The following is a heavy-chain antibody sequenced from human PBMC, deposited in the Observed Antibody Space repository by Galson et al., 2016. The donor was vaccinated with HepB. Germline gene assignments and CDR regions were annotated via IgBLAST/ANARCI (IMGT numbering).Heavy chain of an antibody. V-gene: IGHV4-4*02. CDR1: GATISNDYW. CDR3: ARGTLGTTATMAFDY. Sequence: LSLTCAVSGATISNDYWWSWVRQSPETGFEWLGEIYQTGTANYNPSFTRRATISVDTSKNEISLRLDSVTAAEPAVYYCARGTLGTTATMAFDYWGQGTPVSVSS. D-gene: IGHD1-26*01. J-gene: IGHJ4*02. CDR2: IYQTGTA.